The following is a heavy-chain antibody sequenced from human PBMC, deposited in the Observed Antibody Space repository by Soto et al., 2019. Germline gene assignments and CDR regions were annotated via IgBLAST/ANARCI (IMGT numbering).Heavy chain of an antibody. CDR1: GFTFDDYT. J-gene: IGHJ4*02. CDR3: AKGDGYNSLDY. D-gene: IGHD5-12*01. CDR2: ISWDGGST. V-gene: IGHV3-43*01. Sequence: EVQLVESGGVVVQPGGSLRLSCAASGFTFDDYTMHWVRQAPGKGLEWVSLISWDGGSTYYADFVKGRFTISRDNSKNSLYLQMNSLRTEDTALYYCAKGDGYNSLDYWGQGTLVTVSS.